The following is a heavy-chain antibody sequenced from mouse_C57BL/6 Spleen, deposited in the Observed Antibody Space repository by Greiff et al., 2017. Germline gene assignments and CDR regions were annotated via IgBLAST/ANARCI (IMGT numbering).Heavy chain of an antibody. J-gene: IGHJ2*01. V-gene: IGHV1-55*01. CDR2: IYPGSGST. D-gene: IGHD2-4*01. CDR1: GYTFTSYW. Sequence: QVQLQQPGAELVKPGASVKMSCKASGYTFTSYWITWVKQRPGQGLEWIGDIYPGSGSTNYNEKFKSKATLTVDTSSSTAYMQLSSLASEDSAVYYCARSHDYDGADYWGQGTTRTVSS. CDR3: ARSHDYDGADY.